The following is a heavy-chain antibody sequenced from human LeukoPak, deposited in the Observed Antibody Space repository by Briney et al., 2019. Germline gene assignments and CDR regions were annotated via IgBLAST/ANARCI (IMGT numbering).Heavy chain of an antibody. J-gene: IGHJ5*02. CDR1: GFSFSSYW. Sequence: GGSLRLSCAASGFSFSSYWMHWVRQAPGKGLMWVSRINSDGSSTSYADSVKGRFTISRDNSKNTLYLQMNSLRAEDTAVYYCAKRLRLNWSDPWGQGTLVTVSS. CDR2: INSDGSST. D-gene: IGHD2-21*02. V-gene: IGHV3-74*01. CDR3: AKRLRLNWSDP.